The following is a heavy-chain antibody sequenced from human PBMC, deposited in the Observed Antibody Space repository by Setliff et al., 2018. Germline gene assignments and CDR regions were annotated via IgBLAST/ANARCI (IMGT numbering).Heavy chain of an antibody. CDR3: ARDVFPYHYEGAFDI. V-gene: IGHV4-30-4*08. CDR1: GGSISSGDYY. J-gene: IGHJ3*02. Sequence: SLPCTVSGGSISSGDYYWSWIRQPPGKGLEWIGYIYYRGSTYYNPSLRSRLAMSIDTSNNQFSLKLSSVTAADTAVYYCARDVFPYHYEGAFDIWGQGTMVTVSS. D-gene: IGHD3-22*01. CDR2: IYYRGST.